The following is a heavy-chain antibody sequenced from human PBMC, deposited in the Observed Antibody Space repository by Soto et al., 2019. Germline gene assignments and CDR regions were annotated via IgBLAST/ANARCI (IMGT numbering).Heavy chain of an antibody. V-gene: IGHV1-69*06. Sequence: SVKVSCKASGGAFSSYASSWVRQPAGQGLEWMGGIIPIFGTANYAQKFQGRVMITADKSTSTAYMEQSSLRSADTAVYYCARPRGANYYYGMDVWGQGTTVTVSS. CDR1: GGAFSSYA. CDR3: ARPRGANYYYGMDV. J-gene: IGHJ6*02. CDR2: IIPIFGTA.